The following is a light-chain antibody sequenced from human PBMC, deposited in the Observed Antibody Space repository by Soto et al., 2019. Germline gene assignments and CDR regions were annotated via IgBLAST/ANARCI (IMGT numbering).Light chain of an antibody. J-gene: IGLJ2*01. V-gene: IGLV2-11*01. CDR3: CSYAGSLRVG. CDR2: DVS. CDR1: SSDVGGYNY. Sequence: QSALTQPRSVSGSPGQSVTISCTGTSSDVGGYNYVSWYQQHPGKAPKLMIYDVSKRPSGVPDRFSGSKSGNTASLTISGLQAEDEADYYCCSYAGSLRVGFGGGTKRTVL.